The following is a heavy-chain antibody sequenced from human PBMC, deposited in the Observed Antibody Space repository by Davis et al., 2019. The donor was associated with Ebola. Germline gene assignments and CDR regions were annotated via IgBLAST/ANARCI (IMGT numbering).Heavy chain of an antibody. J-gene: IGHJ5*02. Sequence: AASVKVSCKASGYTFTSYGIRWVRQAPGQGLEWMGWISAYNGNTNYAQKLQGRVTMTTDTSTSTAYMELRSLRSDDTAVYYCAREYSSGWYRGWFDPWGQGTLVTVSS. CDR2: ISAYNGNT. CDR1: GYTFTSYG. V-gene: IGHV1-18*04. CDR3: AREYSSGWYRGWFDP. D-gene: IGHD6-19*01.